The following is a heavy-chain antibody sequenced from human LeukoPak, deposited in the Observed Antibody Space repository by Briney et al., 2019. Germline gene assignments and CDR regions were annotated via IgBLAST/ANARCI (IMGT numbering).Heavy chain of an antibody. Sequence: PGASLRLSCAASGFTFSSYAMSWVRQAPGKGLEWVSDISGSGGSTYYADSVKGRFTISRDNSENTLYLQMNSLRAEDTAVYYCAKVGYGSGSSGFDYWGQGTLVTVSS. CDR3: AKVGYGSGSSGFDY. D-gene: IGHD3-10*01. CDR2: ISGSGGST. J-gene: IGHJ4*02. V-gene: IGHV3-23*01. CDR1: GFTFSSYA.